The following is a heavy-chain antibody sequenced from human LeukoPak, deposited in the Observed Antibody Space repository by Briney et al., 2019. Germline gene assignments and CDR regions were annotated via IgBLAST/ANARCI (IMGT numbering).Heavy chain of an antibody. D-gene: IGHD6-13*01. Sequence: PGGSLRLSCAASGFTFSNGWMRWVRQAPGKGLEWVANIKEDGSEKYCVDSVEGRFTISRDNARNSLYLQMNSLRAEDTAVYYCASGRQLGYWGQGTLVTVSS. J-gene: IGHJ4*02. CDR1: GFTFSNGW. CDR3: ASGRQLGY. CDR2: IKEDGSEK. V-gene: IGHV3-7*01.